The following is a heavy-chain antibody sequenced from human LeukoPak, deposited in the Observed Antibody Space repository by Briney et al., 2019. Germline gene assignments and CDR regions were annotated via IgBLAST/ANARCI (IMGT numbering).Heavy chain of an antibody. CDR1: GYTFTSYY. V-gene: IGHV1-46*01. Sequence: ASVKVSCKASGYTFTSYYMHWLRQAPRQGLEWMGIINPSGGSTSYAQKFQGRVTMTRDTSTSTVYMELSSLRSEDTAVYYCARDSEGYYDSSGYQDWFEPWGQGTLVTVSS. D-gene: IGHD3-22*01. J-gene: IGHJ5*02. CDR3: ARDSEGYYDSSGYQDWFEP. CDR2: INPSGGST.